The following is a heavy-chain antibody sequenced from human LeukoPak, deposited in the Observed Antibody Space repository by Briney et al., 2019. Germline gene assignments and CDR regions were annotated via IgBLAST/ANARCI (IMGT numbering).Heavy chain of an antibody. J-gene: IGHJ4*02. Sequence: PSETLSLTCAVYGGSFSGYYWSWIRQPPGKGLEWSGEINHRGSTNYNPSLKSRVTISVDTSKNQFSLKLSSVTAADTAVYYCARQRAGYVWGSYRYPFDYWGQGTLVTVSS. CDR1: GGSFSGYY. CDR2: INHRGST. V-gene: IGHV4-34*01. CDR3: ARQRAGYVWGSYRYPFDY. D-gene: IGHD3-16*02.